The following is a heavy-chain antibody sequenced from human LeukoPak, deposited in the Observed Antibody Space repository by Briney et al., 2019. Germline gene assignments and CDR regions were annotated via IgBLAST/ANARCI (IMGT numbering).Heavy chain of an antibody. CDR3: ASYDSGYNWNRH. Sequence: VASVKVSCKTSGYTFTYYIYWVRQAPGQGLEWMGWISPNSSDTKYAQKFQGRVTLTMDTSISTAYMELSRLRSDDTAVYYCASYDSGYNWNRHWGQGTLVTVSS. D-gene: IGHD1-20*01. J-gene: IGHJ4*02. V-gene: IGHV1-2*02. CDR1: GYTFTYY. CDR2: ISPNSSDT.